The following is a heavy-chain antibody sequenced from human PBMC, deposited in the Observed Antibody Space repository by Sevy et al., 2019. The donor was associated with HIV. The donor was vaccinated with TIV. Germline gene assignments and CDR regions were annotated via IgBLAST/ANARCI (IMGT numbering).Heavy chain of an antibody. CDR1: GFTFSTYA. Sequence: GGSLRLSCAASGFTFSTYAMGWVRQAPGKGLEWVSGISNSGNDIYYAGSVEGRFTISRDNSKGTLFLEMIKLRAEDTAVYYCAKDGAPYCTGGICFPYWYFDLWGRGALVTVSS. CDR2: ISNSGNDI. D-gene: IGHD2-8*02. CDR3: AKDGAPYCTGGICFPYWYFDL. V-gene: IGHV3-23*01. J-gene: IGHJ2*01.